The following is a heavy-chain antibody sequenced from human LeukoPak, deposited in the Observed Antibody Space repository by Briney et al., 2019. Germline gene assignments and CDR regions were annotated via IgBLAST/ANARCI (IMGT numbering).Heavy chain of an antibody. CDR2: IYTSGST. CDR1: GGSISSGSYY. CDR3: ARVPSGWLQSIRAHAFDI. J-gene: IGHJ3*02. Sequence: SETLSLTCTVSGGSISSGSYYWSWIRQPAGKGLEWIGRIYTSGSTNYNPSLKSRVTISVDTSKNQFSLKLSSVTAADTAVYYCARVPSGWLQSIRAHAFDIWGQGTMVTVSS. V-gene: IGHV4-61*02. D-gene: IGHD5-24*01.